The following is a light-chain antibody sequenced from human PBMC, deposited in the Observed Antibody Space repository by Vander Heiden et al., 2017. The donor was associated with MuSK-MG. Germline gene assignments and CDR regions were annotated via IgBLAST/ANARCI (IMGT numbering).Light chain of an antibody. CDR3: QQYKSYSPST. J-gene: IGKJ2*01. Sequence: DIQMTQSPSTLSASVGDRVTITCRASQSVSNWLAWYQQKPGKAPKLLIYDASTLETGVPSRFSGSGYGKEFTLTISSRQPDDFASYYCQQYKSYSPSTFGQGTKLDIK. CDR2: DAS. V-gene: IGKV1-5*01. CDR1: QSVSNW.